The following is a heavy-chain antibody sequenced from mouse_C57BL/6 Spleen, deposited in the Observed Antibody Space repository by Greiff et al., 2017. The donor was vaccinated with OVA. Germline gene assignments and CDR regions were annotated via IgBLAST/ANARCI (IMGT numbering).Heavy chain of an antibody. D-gene: IGHD1-1*01. J-gene: IGHJ1*03. CDR1: GFTFSDYY. CDR2: INYDGSST. V-gene: IGHV5-16*01. Sequence: EVMLVESEGGLVQPGSSMTLSCTASGFTFSDYYMAWVRQVPEKGLEWVANINYDGSSTYYLDSLKSRFIISRDNAKNILYLQMSSLKSEDTATYYCARERSSYGYFDVWGTGTTVTVSS. CDR3: ARERSSYGYFDV.